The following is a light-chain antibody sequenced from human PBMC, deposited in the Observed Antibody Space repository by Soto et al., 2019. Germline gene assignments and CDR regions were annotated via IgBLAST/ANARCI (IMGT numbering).Light chain of an antibody. V-gene: IGKV3-11*01. CDR2: DAS. CDR1: QSVSSN. J-gene: IGKJ1*01. CDR3: QQGSSWPPWT. Sequence: EIVLTQSPSTLSLSPWERATLFCRASQSVSSNLAWYQQKPGQAPKLVIYDASKRATGIPARFSGSGSGTDFTLTISSLEPEDFAAYYCQQGSSWPPWTLGQGTKVDIK.